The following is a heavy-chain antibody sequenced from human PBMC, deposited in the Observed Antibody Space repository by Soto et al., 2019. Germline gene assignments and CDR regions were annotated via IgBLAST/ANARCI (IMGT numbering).Heavy chain of an antibody. CDR3: ARDRGSSSWYGDFDY. V-gene: IGHV1-18*01. D-gene: IGHD6-13*01. CDR2: ISAYNGNT. CDR1: GYTFTSYG. J-gene: IGHJ4*02. Sequence: ASVKVSCKASGYTFTSYGISWVRQAPGQGLEWMGWISAYNGNTNYAQKLQGRVTMTTDTSTSTAYMELRSLRSDDTAVYYCARDRGSSSWYGDFDYWGQGTLVTVPQ.